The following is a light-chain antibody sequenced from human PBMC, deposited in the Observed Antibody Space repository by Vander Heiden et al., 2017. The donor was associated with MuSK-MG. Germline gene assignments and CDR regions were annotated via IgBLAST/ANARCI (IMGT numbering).Light chain of an antibody. CDR1: TGAVNSSHF. Sequence: QPVVTQHPPLTVPPRGTVTRTCGSSTGAVNSSHFRYWYQQKPGQARKTQIDDATNKRTWAPARFSGSLLGGKAAMTLSGAEAEDEADYYCVLTCGGARVFGGGTKLTVL. CDR3: VLTCGGARV. CDR2: DAT. V-gene: IGLV7-46*01. J-gene: IGLJ3*02.